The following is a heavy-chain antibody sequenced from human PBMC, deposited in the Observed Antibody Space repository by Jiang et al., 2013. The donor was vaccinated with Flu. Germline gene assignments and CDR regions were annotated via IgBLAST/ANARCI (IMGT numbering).Heavy chain of an antibody. J-gene: IGHJ6*02. Sequence: VKPGGSLRLSCAASGFTFSSYSMNWVRQAPGKGLEWVSSISSSSSYIYYADSVKGRFTISRDNAKNSLYLQMNSLRAEDTAVYYCARDGAGGWPIYYYYGMDVWGQGTTVTVSS. CDR1: GFTFSSYS. D-gene: IGHD6-19*01. CDR3: ARDGAGGWPIYYYYGMDV. V-gene: IGHV3-21*01. CDR2: ISSSSSYI.